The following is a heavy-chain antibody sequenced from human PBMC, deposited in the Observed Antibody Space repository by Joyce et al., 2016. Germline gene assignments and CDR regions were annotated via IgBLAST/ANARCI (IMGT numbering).Heavy chain of an antibody. V-gene: IGHV1-46*01. D-gene: IGHD2-2*01. CDR2: INPGGGGT. CDR3: ARALVPAAAFDF. Sequence: QVQLVQSGAEVKKPGASVRVSCKASGYAFISYYLHWGRQATGQGLDWMGIINPGGGGTNYSQKFLGRVTLNRDTSTNTVYLDLSRLRSEDTAIYYCARALVPAAAFDFWGQGTLVTVSS. CDR1: GYAFISYY. J-gene: IGHJ4*02.